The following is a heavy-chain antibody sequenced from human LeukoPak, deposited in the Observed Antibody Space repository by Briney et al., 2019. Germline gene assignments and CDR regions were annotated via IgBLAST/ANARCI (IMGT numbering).Heavy chain of an antibody. CDR3: ASTALGYCSSTSCFTPHYFDY. D-gene: IGHD2-2*01. Sequence: SETLSLTCTVSGGSISSSSYYWGWIRQPPGKGLEWIGSIYYSGSTYYNPSLKSRVTISVDTSKNQFSLKLSSVTAADTAVYYCASTALGYCSSTSCFTPHYFDYWGREPWSPSPQ. CDR1: GGSISSSSYY. CDR2: IYYSGST. J-gene: IGHJ4*02. V-gene: IGHV4-39*01.